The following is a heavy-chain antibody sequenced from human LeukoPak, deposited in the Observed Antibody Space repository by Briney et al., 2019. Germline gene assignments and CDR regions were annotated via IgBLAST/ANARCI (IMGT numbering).Heavy chain of an antibody. Sequence: GGSLRLSCAASGFTFSDYYMSWIRQAPGKGLEWVSYISSSGSTIYYADSAKGRFTISRDNAKSSLYLQMNSLRAEDTAVYYCARDPPPYYYDSSGSNPTDYWGQGTPVTVSS. D-gene: IGHD3-22*01. CDR3: ARDPPPYYYDSSGSNPTDY. V-gene: IGHV3-11*01. CDR2: ISSSGSTI. CDR1: GFTFSDYY. J-gene: IGHJ4*02.